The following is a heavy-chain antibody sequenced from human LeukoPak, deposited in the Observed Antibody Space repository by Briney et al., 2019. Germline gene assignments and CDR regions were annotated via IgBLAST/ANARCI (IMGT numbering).Heavy chain of an antibody. CDR3: ARRPYYYDSSGYYEGFEC. CDR1: GYSFTSYW. V-gene: IGHV5-51*01. J-gene: IGHJ4*02. CDR2: IYPGDSDT. Sequence: GESLKISCKGSGYSFTSYWIGWVRQMPGKGLEWMGIIYPGDSDTRYSPSFQGQVTISADKSISTAYLQWSSLKASDTAMYYCARRPYYYDSSGYYEGFECWGQGTLVTVSS. D-gene: IGHD3-22*01.